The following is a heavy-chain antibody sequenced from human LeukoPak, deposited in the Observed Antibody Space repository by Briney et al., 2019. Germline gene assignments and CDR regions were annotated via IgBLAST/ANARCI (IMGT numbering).Heavy chain of an antibody. V-gene: IGHV1-2*02. CDR1: GYTFTGYY. Sequence: GASVKVSCKASGYTFTGYYMHWVRQAPGQGLEWMGWINPNSGGTNYAQKFQGRVTMTRDTSISTAYMELSRLRSDDTAVYYCARVVEMATIIYYFDYWGQGTLVTVSS. CDR2: INPNSGGT. J-gene: IGHJ4*02. CDR3: ARVVEMATIIYYFDY. D-gene: IGHD5-24*01.